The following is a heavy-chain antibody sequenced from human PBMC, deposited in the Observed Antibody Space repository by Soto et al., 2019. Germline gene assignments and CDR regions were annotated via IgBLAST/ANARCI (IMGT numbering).Heavy chain of an antibody. CDR1: AFTFSSYG. CDR2: IWYDGSNK. J-gene: IGHJ6*02. V-gene: IGHV3-33*01. Sequence: GGSLRLSCSASAFTFSSYGMHWVRQAPGKGLEGVAVIWYDGSNKYYADSVKGRFTISRDNAKNTLYLQMNSLRAEDTAVYYCARDVAAAGTYYYYYGMDVWGQGTTVTVSS. D-gene: IGHD6-13*01. CDR3: ARDVAAAGTYYYYYGMDV.